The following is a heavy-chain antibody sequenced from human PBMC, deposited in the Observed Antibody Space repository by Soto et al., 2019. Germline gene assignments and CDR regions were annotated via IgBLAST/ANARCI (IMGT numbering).Heavy chain of an antibody. CDR3: ARDGTLYDSRAYYYLY. J-gene: IGHJ4*02. CDR2: ITPMFGTP. CDR1: GGTFNSYT. V-gene: IGHV1-69*13. D-gene: IGHD3-22*01. Sequence: SVKVSCKASGGTFNSYTITWVRQAPGQGLEWMGGITPMFGTPNYAQKFRGRVTITADESTTTAYMELSSLRSEDTAMYFCARDGTLYDSRAYYYLYWGQGTLVTVSS.